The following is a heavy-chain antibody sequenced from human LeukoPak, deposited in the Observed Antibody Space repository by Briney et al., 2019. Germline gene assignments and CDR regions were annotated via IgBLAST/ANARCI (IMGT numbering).Heavy chain of an antibody. J-gene: IGHJ6*02. V-gene: IGHV3-9*01. CDR2: ISWNSGSI. Sequence: GRSLRLSCAASGFTFDDYAMHWVRQAPGKGLEWVSGISWNSGSIGYADSVKGRFTISGDNAKNSLYLQMNSLRAEDTALYYCAKGRYYYYYGMDVWGQGTTVTVSS. CDR1: GFTFDDYA. CDR3: AKGRYYYYYGMDV.